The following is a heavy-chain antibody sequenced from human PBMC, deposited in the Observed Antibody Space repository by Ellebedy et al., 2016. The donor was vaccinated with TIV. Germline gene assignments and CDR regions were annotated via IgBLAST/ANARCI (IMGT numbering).Heavy chain of an antibody. Sequence: PGGSLRLSCAASGFTFSSYGMHWVRKAPGKGLEWVAFIRYDGSNKYYADSVKGRFTISRDNSKNTLYLQMNSLRAEDTAVYYCAKGYTTRRPVDYWGQGTLVTVSS. CDR2: IRYDGSNK. J-gene: IGHJ4*02. V-gene: IGHV3-30*02. D-gene: IGHD2-2*02. CDR1: GFTFSSYG. CDR3: AKGYTTRRPVDY.